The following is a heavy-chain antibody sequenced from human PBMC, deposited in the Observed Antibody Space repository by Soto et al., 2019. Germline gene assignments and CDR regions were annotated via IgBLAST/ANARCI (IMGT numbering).Heavy chain of an antibody. V-gene: IGHV2-5*02. Sequence: QITLKESGPTLVKPTQTLTLTCTFSGFSLSTSGVGVGWIRQPPGKALEWLALIYWDDNKLYSPSLKSRLTLPQDTSKNQVVLTMTNMDPVDTATYYCAHRRGFGELSYWGQGTLVTVSS. D-gene: IGHD3-10*01. CDR1: GFSLSTSGVG. J-gene: IGHJ4*02. CDR2: IYWDDNK. CDR3: AHRRGFGELSY.